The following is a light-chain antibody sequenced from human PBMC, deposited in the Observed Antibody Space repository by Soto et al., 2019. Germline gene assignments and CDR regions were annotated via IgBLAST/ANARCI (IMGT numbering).Light chain of an antibody. V-gene: IGKV3-20*01. CDR2: GAS. CDR1: QSVNSNY. Sequence: EIVLTQSPGTLSLSPGERATLSCRTSQSVNSNYLAWYQQKPGQAPRLLISGASSRATGIPDRFSGSGSGTDFSLTISRLEPEDFAVYYCQQYGSSPLTCGGGTKVEIK. CDR3: QQYGSSPLT. J-gene: IGKJ4*02.